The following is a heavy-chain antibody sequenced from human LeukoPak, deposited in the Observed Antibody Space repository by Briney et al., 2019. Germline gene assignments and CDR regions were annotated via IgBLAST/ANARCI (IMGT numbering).Heavy chain of an antibody. CDR1: EYSFTTYW. Sequence: KDGESLKISCKHSEYSFTTYWIGWVRQMPGKGLEWMGIIYPGDSDIRYSPSFRGQVTISADKSISTAYLQWSSLKASDTAMYFCARRAYCGGDCYVDHWGQGTLVTVSS. CDR2: IYPGDSDI. V-gene: IGHV5-51*01. J-gene: IGHJ4*02. D-gene: IGHD2-21*02. CDR3: ARRAYCGGDCYVDH.